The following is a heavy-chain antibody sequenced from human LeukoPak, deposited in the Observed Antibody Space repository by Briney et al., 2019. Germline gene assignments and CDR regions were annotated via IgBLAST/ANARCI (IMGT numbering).Heavy chain of an antibody. V-gene: IGHV4-39*07. J-gene: IGHJ3*02. D-gene: IGHD3-3*01. CDR2: IYHSGST. CDR1: GGSISSSSYY. CDR3: AKDAITIFGVDGDAFDI. Sequence: SETLSLTCTVSGGSISSSSYYWGWIRQPPGKGLEWIGSIYHSGSTYYNPSLKSRVTISVDTSKNQFSLKLSSVTAADTAVYYCAKDAITIFGVDGDAFDIWGQGTMVTVSS.